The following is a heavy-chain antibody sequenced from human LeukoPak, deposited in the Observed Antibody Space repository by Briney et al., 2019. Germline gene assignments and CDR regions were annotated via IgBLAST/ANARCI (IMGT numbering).Heavy chain of an antibody. V-gene: IGHV1-18*01. CDR3: ARDHGASSGYYPFDP. J-gene: IGHJ5*02. D-gene: IGHD3-22*01. CDR1: GYTFTNYG. CDR2: ISAYNGNT. Sequence: GASVKVSCKASGYTFTNYGISWVRQAPGQGLEWMGWISAYNGNTNYAQKLQGRVTMTTDTSTSTAYMELRSLRSDDTAVYYCARDHGASSGYYPFDPWGQGTLVTVSS.